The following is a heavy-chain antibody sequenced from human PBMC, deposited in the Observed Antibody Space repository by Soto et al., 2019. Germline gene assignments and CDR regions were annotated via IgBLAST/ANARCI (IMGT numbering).Heavy chain of an antibody. J-gene: IGHJ4*02. V-gene: IGHV3-73*01. CDR1: GFTFSGSA. D-gene: IGHD4-17*01. Sequence: EVQLVESGGGLVKPGGSLKLSCAVSGFTFSGSAMHWVRQASGKGLEWVGRIRSKSNSYATAYAASVKGRFTISRDDSKNTAYLQMNSLKTEGTAVYYCTRGYGDYVRDYWGQGTRVTVSS. CDR3: TRGYGDYVRDY. CDR2: IRSKSNSYAT.